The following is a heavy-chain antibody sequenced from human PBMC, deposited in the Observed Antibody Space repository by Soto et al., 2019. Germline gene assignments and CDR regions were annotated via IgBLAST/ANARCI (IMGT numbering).Heavy chain of an antibody. CDR1: GFTFSSYA. V-gene: IGHV3-23*01. CDR3: AKDLAVAGRGYYFDY. CDR2: ISGSGGST. D-gene: IGHD6-19*01. Sequence: GGSLRLSCAASGFTFSSYAMSWVRQAPGKGLEWVSAISGSGGSTYYADSVKGRFTISRDNSKNTLYLQMNSLRAEDTAVYYCAKDLAVAGRGYYFDYWGQGTLVTVSS. J-gene: IGHJ4*02.